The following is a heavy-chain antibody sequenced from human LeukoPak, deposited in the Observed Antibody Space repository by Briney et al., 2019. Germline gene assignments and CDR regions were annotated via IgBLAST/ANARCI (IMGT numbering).Heavy chain of an antibody. CDR1: GFTFSDHY. Sequence: GSLRLSCEASGFTFSDHYMSWIRQPPGKGLEWIGEINHSGSTNYNPSLKSRVAISVDTSKNQFSLKLSSVTAADTAVYYCARGRRKGIAAAGIFDYWGQGTLVTVSS. J-gene: IGHJ4*02. D-gene: IGHD6-13*01. V-gene: IGHV4-34*01. CDR2: INHSGST. CDR3: ARGRRKGIAAAGIFDY.